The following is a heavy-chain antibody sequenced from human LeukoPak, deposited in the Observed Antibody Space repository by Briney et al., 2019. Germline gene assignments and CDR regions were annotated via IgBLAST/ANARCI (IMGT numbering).Heavy chain of an antibody. V-gene: IGHV4-31*03. Sequence: SQTLSLTCTVSGGSISSGGYYWSWIRQHPGKGLEWIGYIYYSGSTYYNPSLKSRVTISVDTSKNQFSLKLSSVTAADTAVYYCARVKIERYYDSSGYYPDYWGQGTLVTVSS. J-gene: IGHJ4*02. CDR1: GGSISSGGYY. CDR2: IYYSGST. CDR3: ARVKIERYYDSSGYYPDY. D-gene: IGHD3-22*01.